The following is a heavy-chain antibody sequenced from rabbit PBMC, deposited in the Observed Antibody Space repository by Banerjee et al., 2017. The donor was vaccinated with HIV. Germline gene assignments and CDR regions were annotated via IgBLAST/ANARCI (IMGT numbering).Heavy chain of an antibody. Sequence: SLEESGGDLVKPGASLTLTCIASGVSFSGDSYMCWVRQAPGKGLEWIACIDIGSSGFTYFASWAKGRFTISKTSSTTVTLQMTSLTAADTATYFCARDTSSSFSSYGMDLWGPGTLVTVS. CDR3: ARDTSSSFSSYGMDL. CDR1: GVSFSGDSY. J-gene: IGHJ6*01. D-gene: IGHD1-1*01. V-gene: IGHV1S40*01. CDR2: IDIGSSGFT.